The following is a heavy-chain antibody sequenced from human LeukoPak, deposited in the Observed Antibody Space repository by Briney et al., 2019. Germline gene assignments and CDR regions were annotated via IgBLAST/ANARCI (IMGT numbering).Heavy chain of an antibody. CDR1: GGSFSGYY. V-gene: IGHV4-34*09. D-gene: IGHD5-18*01. J-gene: IGHJ3*02. Sequence: PSETLSLTCAVYGGSFSGYYWRWIRQPPGKGLEWIGEINHSGSTNYNPSLKSRVTISVDTSKNQFYLKLSSVTAADTAVYYCAREEPRIQLWLGNDFDIWGQGTMVTVSS. CDR3: AREEPRIQLWLGNDFDI. CDR2: INHSGST.